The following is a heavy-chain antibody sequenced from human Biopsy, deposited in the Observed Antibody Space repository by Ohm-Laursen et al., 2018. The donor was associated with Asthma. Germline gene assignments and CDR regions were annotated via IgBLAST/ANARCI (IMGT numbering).Heavy chain of an antibody. D-gene: IGHD3-3*01. J-gene: IGHJ4*02. CDR1: GFTFSSYA. V-gene: IGHV3-30*04. Sequence: SLRLSCSAVGFTFSSYAMHWVRQAPGKGLEWVAVISYDGSNKYYADSVKGRFTISRDNSKNTLYLQMNSLRAEDTAVYYCASQSSGPDFWSGYYYFDYWGQGTLVTASS. CDR3: ASQSSGPDFWSGYYYFDY. CDR2: ISYDGSNK.